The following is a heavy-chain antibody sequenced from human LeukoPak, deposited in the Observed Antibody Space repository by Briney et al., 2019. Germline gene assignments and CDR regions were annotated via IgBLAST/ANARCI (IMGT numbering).Heavy chain of an antibody. J-gene: IGHJ4*02. V-gene: IGHV4-59*02. CDR1: GASVSSYY. CDR3: ARGPLDSGYTYFDY. Sequence: SETLSLTCTVSGASVSSYYWSWLRQHPGKGPEWIGYFSYSGSTNYNPSLKSRVTISEDTSKNQFSLNLSSVTAADTAVYYCARGPLDSGYTYFDYWGQGTLVSDAS. CDR2: FSYSGST. D-gene: IGHD5-12*01.